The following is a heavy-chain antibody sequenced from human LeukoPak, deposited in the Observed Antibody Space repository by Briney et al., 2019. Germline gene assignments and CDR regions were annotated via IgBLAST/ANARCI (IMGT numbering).Heavy chain of an antibody. V-gene: IGHV3-23*01. D-gene: IGHD6-19*01. CDR3: AKGIYSSGWSYFDY. Sequence: GSLRLSCTASGFTFSNSAMGWVRQAPVKGLEWVSTLSGSGITTYYADSVKGRFTISRDNSKNTLYLQMNSLRAEDTAVYYCAKGIYSSGWSYFDYWGHGTLVTVSS. J-gene: IGHJ4*01. CDR1: GFTFSNSA. CDR2: LSGSGITT.